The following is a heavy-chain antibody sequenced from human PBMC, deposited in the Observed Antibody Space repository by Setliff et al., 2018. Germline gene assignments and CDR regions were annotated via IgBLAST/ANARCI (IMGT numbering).Heavy chain of an antibody. J-gene: IGHJ5*02. CDR3: ARDLIRGAPNWFDP. CDR2: INSGGSLI. D-gene: IGHD3-10*01. CDR1: GFTFSNYE. Sequence: GGSLRLSCAASGFTFSNYEMNWVRQAPGKGLEWVSYINSGGSLIYYADSVKGRFTISRDNAKSPLYLQMNSLRAEDTAVYYCARDLIRGAPNWFDPWGQGTLVTVSS. V-gene: IGHV3-48*03.